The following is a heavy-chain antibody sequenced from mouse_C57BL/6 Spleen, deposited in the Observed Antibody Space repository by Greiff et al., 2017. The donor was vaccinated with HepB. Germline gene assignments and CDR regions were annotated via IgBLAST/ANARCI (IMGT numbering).Heavy chain of an antibody. D-gene: IGHD2-3*01. V-gene: IGHV5-17*01. Sequence: EVMLVESGGGLVKPGGSLKLSCAASGFTFSDYGMHWVRQAPEKGLEWVAYISSGSSTIYYADTVKGRFTISRDNAKNTLFLQMTSLRSEDTAMYYCARIYDYYFDYWGQGTTLTVSS. CDR2: ISSGSSTI. CDR1: GFTFSDYG. CDR3: ARIYDYYFDY. J-gene: IGHJ2*01.